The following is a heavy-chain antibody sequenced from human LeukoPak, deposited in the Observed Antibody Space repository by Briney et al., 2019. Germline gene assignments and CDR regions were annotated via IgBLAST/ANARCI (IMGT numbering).Heavy chain of an antibody. D-gene: IGHD6-19*01. V-gene: IGHV4-34*01. CDR2: INHGGST. CDR1: GGSFSGYY. CDR3: ARGSQWLANFDY. Sequence: PSETLSLTCAVYGGSFSGYYWSWIRQPPGKGLEWIGEINHGGSTNYNPSLKSRVTMSVDTSKNQFSLKLSSVTAADTAVYYCARGSQWLANFDYWGQGTLVTVSS. J-gene: IGHJ4*02.